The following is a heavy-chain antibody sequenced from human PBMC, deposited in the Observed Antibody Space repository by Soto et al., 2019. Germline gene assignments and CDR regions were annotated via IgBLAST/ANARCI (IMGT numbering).Heavy chain of an antibody. Sequence: GGSLRLSCAASGFTFSTYTMNWVRQAPGKGLEWISSISSGSSYIYYAGSVKGRFTISRDNAKNSLFLQMNSLRADDTAVYYCARDILSGGAYPDSWGQGAKVTVSS. CDR1: GFTFSTYT. D-gene: IGHD3-10*01. J-gene: IGHJ5*01. CDR2: ISSGSSYI. CDR3: ARDILSGGAYPDS. V-gene: IGHV3-21*01.